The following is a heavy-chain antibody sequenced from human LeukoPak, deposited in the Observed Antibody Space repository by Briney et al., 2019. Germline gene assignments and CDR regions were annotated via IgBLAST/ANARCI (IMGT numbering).Heavy chain of an antibody. Sequence: GGSLRLSCAASGFTFSSYGMHWVRQAPGKGLEWVAVISYDGSNKYYADSVKGRFTISRDNSKNTLYLQMNSLRAEDTAVYYCAKVGPYGDYEKSSYYYYGMDVWGQGTTVTVSS. J-gene: IGHJ6*02. CDR3: AKVGPYGDYEKSSYYYYGMDV. CDR2: ISYDGSNK. D-gene: IGHD4-17*01. V-gene: IGHV3-30*18. CDR1: GFTFSSYG.